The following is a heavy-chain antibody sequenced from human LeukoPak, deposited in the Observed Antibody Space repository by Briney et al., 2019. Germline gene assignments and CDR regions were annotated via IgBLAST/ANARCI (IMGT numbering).Heavy chain of an antibody. Sequence: GGSLRLSCAVSGFTFSSYGMHWVRQAPGKGLEWMAVISYDGTNKYYADSVKGRFTISRDNSKNALYLQMNSLRAEDTAVYYCAKDLNYDFWSGLGNWGQGTLVTVSS. J-gene: IGHJ4*02. CDR1: GFTFSSYG. D-gene: IGHD3-3*01. CDR2: ISYDGTNK. CDR3: AKDLNYDFWSGLGN. V-gene: IGHV3-30*18.